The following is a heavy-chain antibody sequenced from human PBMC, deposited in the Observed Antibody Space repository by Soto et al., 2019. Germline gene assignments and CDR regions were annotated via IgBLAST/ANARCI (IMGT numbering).Heavy chain of an antibody. CDR1: GGTFSSYA. J-gene: IGHJ4*02. V-gene: IGHV1-69*05. Sequence: QVQLVQSGAEVKKPGSSVKVSCKASGGTFSSYAISWVRQAPGQGLEWMGGINPIFGTANYAQKFQGRVTITTDEFKSTGDLEPSSLRAEGTGVYYWARGVDTDMALDYWGQGTLVTVSS. CDR2: INPIFGTA. D-gene: IGHD5-18*01. CDR3: ARGVDTDMALDY.